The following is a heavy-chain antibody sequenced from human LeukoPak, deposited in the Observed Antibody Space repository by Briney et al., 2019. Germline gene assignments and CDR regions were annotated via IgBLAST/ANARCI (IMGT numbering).Heavy chain of an antibody. CDR1: GGSISSGSYY. D-gene: IGHD5-18*01. CDR3: SSTAMVIGGGDY. CDR2: IYTSGST. Sequence: SETLSLTCTVSGGSISSGSYYWSWIRQPPGKGLEWIGRIYTSGSTNYNPSLKSRVTISVDTSKNQFSLKLSSVTAADTAVYYCSSTAMVIGGGDYWGQGTLVTVSS. J-gene: IGHJ4*02. V-gene: IGHV4-61*02.